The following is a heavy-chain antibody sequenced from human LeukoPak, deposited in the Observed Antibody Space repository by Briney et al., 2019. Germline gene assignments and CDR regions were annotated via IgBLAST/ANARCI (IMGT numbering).Heavy chain of an antibody. CDR1: GYTFSAFY. CDR3: ARDMTGGIWARATSFDH. CDR2: INPDSGGS. D-gene: IGHD1-14*01. V-gene: IGHV1-2*02. J-gene: IGHJ4*02. Sequence: ASVKVSCKTSGYTFSAFYIHWVRQAPGQGPEWMGWINPDSGGSEYGQKFQGRVTFTSGTSGTTVYMEVRSLKSDDTAVYYCARDMTGGIWARATSFDHWGQGTLVTVSS.